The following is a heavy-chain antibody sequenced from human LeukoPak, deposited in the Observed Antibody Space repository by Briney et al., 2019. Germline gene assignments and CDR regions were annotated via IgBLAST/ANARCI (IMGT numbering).Heavy chain of an antibody. CDR1: GDSISSSSYY. D-gene: IGHD1-26*01. Sequence: SETLSLTCTVSGDSISSSSYYWGWIRQPPGEGLECIGSIHYSGSTYYNPSLKSRVTLSVDTSKNQFSLKLSSVTAADTAVYYCARRIVGAAPFNYWGQGTLVAVSS. V-gene: IGHV4-39*01. J-gene: IGHJ4*02. CDR2: IHYSGST. CDR3: ARRIVGAAPFNY.